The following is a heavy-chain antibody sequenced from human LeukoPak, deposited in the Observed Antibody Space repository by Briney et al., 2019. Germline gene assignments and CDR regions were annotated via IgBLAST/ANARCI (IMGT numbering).Heavy chain of an antibody. Sequence: PGGSLRLSCAASGFTFSSYWMHWVRQAPGKGLVWVSRINSDGSSTNYADSVKGRFTTSRDNAKNTLYLQMNSLRAEDTAVYYCARALGGPHPFDYWGQGTLVTVSS. CDR3: ARALGGPHPFDY. J-gene: IGHJ4*02. CDR2: INSDGSST. D-gene: IGHD1-26*01. CDR1: GFTFSSYW. V-gene: IGHV3-74*01.